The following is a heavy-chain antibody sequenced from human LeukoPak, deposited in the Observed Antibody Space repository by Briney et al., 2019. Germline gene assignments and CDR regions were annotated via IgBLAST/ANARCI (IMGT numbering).Heavy chain of an antibody. CDR2: TYYRSKWYN. V-gene: IGHV6-1*01. CDR1: GDSVSSNSAA. D-gene: IGHD5-12*01. CDR3: AGDERGYSGYDFSGEDYYYYGMDV. Sequence: SQTLSLTCAISGDSVSSNSAAWNWIRQSPSRGLEWLGRTYYRSKWYNDYAVSVKSRITINPDTSKNQFSLQLNSVTPEDTAVYYCAGDERGYSGYDFSGEDYYYYGMDVWGQGTTVTVSS. J-gene: IGHJ6*02.